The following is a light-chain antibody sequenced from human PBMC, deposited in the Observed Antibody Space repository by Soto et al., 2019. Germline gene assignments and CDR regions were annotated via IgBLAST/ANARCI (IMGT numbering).Light chain of an antibody. CDR1: SSDVGGYNF. V-gene: IGLV2-11*01. Sequence: QSALTQPRSVSGSPGQSVTISCTGTSSDVGGYNFVSWNQQHPGKAPKLMIYDVSKRPSGVPDRFSGSKSGNTASLTISGLQAEDEADYYCCSYAGSYTWLFGGGTKVTVL. CDR2: DVS. J-gene: IGLJ3*02. CDR3: CSYAGSYTWL.